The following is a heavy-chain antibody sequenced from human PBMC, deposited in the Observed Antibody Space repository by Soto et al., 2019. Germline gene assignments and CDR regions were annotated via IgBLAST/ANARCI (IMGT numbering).Heavy chain of an antibody. CDR3: ARDDQPCNHDTCSWHFTY. J-gene: IGHJ4*01. D-gene: IGHD3-22*01. Sequence: SETLSLTCSVSGGSISGYYWSWIRQLPGKGLEWIGYIYYSGSTVYNPSLKSRVTISADTSKNQFSLRLSSVTAADTAVYYCARDDQPCNHDTCSWHFTYWGQGALGTVYS. CDR2: IYYSGST. V-gene: IGHV4-59*01. CDR1: GGSISGYY.